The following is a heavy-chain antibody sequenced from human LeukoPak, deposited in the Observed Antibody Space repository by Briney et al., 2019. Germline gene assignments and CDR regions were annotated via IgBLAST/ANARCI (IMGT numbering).Heavy chain of an antibody. V-gene: IGHV4-39*01. CDR2: IYYSGST. CDR3: ARQGIVGATSDPPLDY. J-gene: IGHJ4*02. CDR1: GGSISSSSYY. Sequence: SETLSLTCTVSGGSISSSSYYWGWIRQPPGKGLEWIGSIYYSGSTYYNPSLKSRVTISVDTSKNPFSLRLSSVTAADTAVYYCARQGIVGATSDPPLDYWGQGTLVTVSS. D-gene: IGHD1-26*01.